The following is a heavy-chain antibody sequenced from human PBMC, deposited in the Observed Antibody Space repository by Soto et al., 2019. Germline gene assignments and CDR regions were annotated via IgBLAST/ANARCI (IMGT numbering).Heavy chain of an antibody. J-gene: IGHJ5*02. D-gene: IGHD1-26*01. Sequence: ASVKVSCKASGYTFTNYGITWVRQAPGQGLEWMGWISAYNGNTNYAQKLQGRVTMTTDTSASTAYMELRSLRSDDTAVYYCARIVGADRRWFDPWGQGTLVTVSS. CDR3: ARIVGADRRWFDP. CDR2: ISAYNGNT. V-gene: IGHV1-18*01. CDR1: GYTFTNYG.